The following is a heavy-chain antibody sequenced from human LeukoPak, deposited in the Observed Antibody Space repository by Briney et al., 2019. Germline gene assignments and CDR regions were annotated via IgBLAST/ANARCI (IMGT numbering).Heavy chain of an antibody. CDR3: GRDQVTMVRGAAFDY. D-gene: IGHD3-10*01. CDR2: MSVYNGNR. J-gene: IGHJ4*02. CDR1: GYTFTSYG. V-gene: IGHV1-18*01. Sequence: ASVKVSCKASGYTFTSYGICWVRLAPGQGLERMGWMSVYNGNRNYAQKFHGRVTMITDTSTNTAFFLMRSLRSDATAVYYCGRDQVTMVRGAAFDYWGQGTLVTVSS.